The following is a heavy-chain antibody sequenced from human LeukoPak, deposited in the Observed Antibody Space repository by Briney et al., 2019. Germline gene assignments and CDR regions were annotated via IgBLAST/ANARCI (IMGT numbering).Heavy chain of an antibody. CDR3: AKEGRNWGRDCFDY. Sequence: GGSLSLSCAASGITFSTYAMNWVRQAPGKGLEWVSVISGSAASTSYADSVKGRFTISRDNSRNTLYLQMNNLRAEDTAVYYCAKEGRNWGRDCFDYRGQGTLVTVSS. D-gene: IGHD7-27*01. V-gene: IGHV3-23*01. CDR2: ISGSAAST. J-gene: IGHJ4*02. CDR1: GITFSTYA.